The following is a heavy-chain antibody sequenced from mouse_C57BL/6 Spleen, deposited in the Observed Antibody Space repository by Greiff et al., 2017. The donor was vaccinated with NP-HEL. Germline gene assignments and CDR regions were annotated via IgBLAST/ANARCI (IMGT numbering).Heavy chain of an antibody. CDR1: GYAFSSSW. Sequence: VQLQQSGPELVKPGASVKISCKASGYAFSSSWMNWVKQRPGKGLEWIGRIYPGDGDTNYNGKFKGKATLTADKSSSTAYMQLSSLTSEDSAVYFCARFGNYIDYAMDYWGQGTSVTVSS. V-gene: IGHV1-82*01. D-gene: IGHD2-1*01. CDR3: ARFGNYIDYAMDY. J-gene: IGHJ4*01. CDR2: IYPGDGDT.